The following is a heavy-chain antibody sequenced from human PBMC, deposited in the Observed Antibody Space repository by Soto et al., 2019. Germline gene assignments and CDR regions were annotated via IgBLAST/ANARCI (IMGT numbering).Heavy chain of an antibody. CDR3: ARGDSNGWYFDY. V-gene: IGHV1-69*01. D-gene: IGHD6-19*01. CDR2: IIPDFGTT. J-gene: IGHJ4*02. CDR1: GGTFSSYT. Sequence: VKVSCKASGGTFSSYTVSWLRQIPGQGLEWMGGIIPDFGTTNYAQRFQGRVSITADESPNTAFMELTTLRSEDTALYYCARGDSNGWYFDYWGQGTLVTVSS.